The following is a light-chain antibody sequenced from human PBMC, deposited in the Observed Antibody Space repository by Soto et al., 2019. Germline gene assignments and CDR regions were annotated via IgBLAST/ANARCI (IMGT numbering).Light chain of an antibody. CDR3: LQHRHYPLT. Sequence: DIQLTQSPSFLSESVGDRGTITFRASQGISTFLAWYQQHPGTAPKRLIYDASNLQSGVPSRFSGSGSGTEFTLTISSLQPEDFATYYCLQHRHYPLTFGGGSKVDIK. V-gene: IGKV1-9*01. CDR1: QGISTF. CDR2: DAS. J-gene: IGKJ4*01.